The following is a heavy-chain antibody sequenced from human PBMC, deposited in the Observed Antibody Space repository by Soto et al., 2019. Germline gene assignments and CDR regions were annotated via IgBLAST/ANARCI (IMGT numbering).Heavy chain of an antibody. Sequence: GGVLRLSCAASGFTFTNYWMQWVRQAPGKGLVWVSRINSDGSSTSHAGSVKGRFTISRDNAKNTLYLQMSSLRAEDTAVYYCARPQYLPDDVFDVWGRGTVVTVSS. CDR2: INSDGSST. CDR1: GFTFTNYW. CDR3: ARPQYLPDDVFDV. J-gene: IGHJ3*01. D-gene: IGHD2-2*01. V-gene: IGHV3-74*01.